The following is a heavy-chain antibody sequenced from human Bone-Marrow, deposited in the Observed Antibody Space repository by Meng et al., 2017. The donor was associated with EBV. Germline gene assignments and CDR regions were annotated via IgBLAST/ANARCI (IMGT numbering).Heavy chain of an antibody. CDR2: IWYDGSNK. V-gene: IGHV3-33*01. Sequence: QGQLVESGGGVVQQGKSLRLACAGSGFTFSNYGMNWVRQAPGKGLEWVSVIWYDGSNKYYGDSVKGRFTVSRDNSKNTLYLQMTSLRAEDTAVYYCAREVNSVSSGFFDYWGQGTLVTVSS. D-gene: IGHD6-19*01. CDR3: AREVNSVSSGFFDY. J-gene: IGHJ4*02. CDR1: GFTFSNYG.